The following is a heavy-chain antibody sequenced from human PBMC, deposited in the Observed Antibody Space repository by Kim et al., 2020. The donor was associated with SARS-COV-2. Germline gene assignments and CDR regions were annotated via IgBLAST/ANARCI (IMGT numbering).Heavy chain of an antibody. V-gene: IGHV5-10-1*01. Sequence: GESLKISCKGSGYSFTSYWISWVRQMPGKGLEWMGRIDPSDSYTNYSPSFQGHVTISADKSISTAYLQWSSQKASDTAMYYCARGAAAGYYYYGMDVWGQGTTVTVSS. CDR1: GYSFTSYW. CDR2: IDPSDSYT. D-gene: IGHD6-13*01. J-gene: IGHJ6*02. CDR3: ARGAAAGYYYYGMDV.